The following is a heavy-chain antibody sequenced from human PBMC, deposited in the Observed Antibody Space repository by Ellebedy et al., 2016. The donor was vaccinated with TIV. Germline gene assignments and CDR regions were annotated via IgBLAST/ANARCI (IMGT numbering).Heavy chain of an antibody. D-gene: IGHD5-12*01. CDR2: ITGMFGTA. V-gene: IGHV1-69*13. Sequence: SVKVSCKASGGPFSSSAISWVRQAPGQGLEWMGGITGMFGTANYAQKFQGRVSITADELTSTAYMELSSLRSEVTAVYYCARSRGYHLTNSFDYWGQGTLVTVSS. J-gene: IGHJ4*02. CDR1: GGPFSSSA. CDR3: ARSRGYHLTNSFDY.